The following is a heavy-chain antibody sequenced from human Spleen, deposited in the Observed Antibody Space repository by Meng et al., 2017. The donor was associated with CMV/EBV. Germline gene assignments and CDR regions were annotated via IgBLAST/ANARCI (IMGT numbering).Heavy chain of an antibody. CDR1: GGSFSGYY. Sequence: SETLSLTCAVYGGSFSGYYWSWIRQPPGKGLEWIGEINHSGSTNYNPSLKSRVTISVDTSKNQFSLKLSSVTAADTAVYYCARVVDSSSWFRYYYGMDVWGQGTTVTVSS. D-gene: IGHD6-13*01. V-gene: IGHV4-34*01. CDR3: ARVVDSSSWFRYYYGMDV. J-gene: IGHJ6*02. CDR2: INHSGST.